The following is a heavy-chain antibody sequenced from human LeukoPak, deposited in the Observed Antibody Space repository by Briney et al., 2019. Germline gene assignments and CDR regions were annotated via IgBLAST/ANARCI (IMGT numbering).Heavy chain of an antibody. CDR2: INAGNGNT. D-gene: IGHD6-13*01. Sequence: ASVKVSCKASGYTFSGYAVHWVRQAPGQRLEWMGWINAGNGNTKYSQKFQTRVTITRDTSASTAYMELSSLRSEDTAVYYCARDPIGSRWPYYFDYWGQGTLVTVSS. CDR3: ARDPIGSRWPYYFDY. CDR1: GYTFSGYA. V-gene: IGHV1-3*01. J-gene: IGHJ4*02.